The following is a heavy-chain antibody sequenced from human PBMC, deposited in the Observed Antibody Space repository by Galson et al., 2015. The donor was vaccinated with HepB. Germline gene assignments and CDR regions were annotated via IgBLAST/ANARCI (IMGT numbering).Heavy chain of an antibody. V-gene: IGHV3-48*02. CDR2: ISSSSIAI. J-gene: IGHJ3*02. CDR1: GFNFRTYS. Sequence: SLRLSCAVSGFNFRTYSMNWVRQAPGKGLEWVSHISSSSIAIYYADSVKGRFTISRDNAKNSLYLQMNSLRDEDTAVYYCARGTVVSSYDPFDIWGQGTKVTVSS. CDR3: ARGTVVSSYDPFDI. D-gene: IGHD4-23*01.